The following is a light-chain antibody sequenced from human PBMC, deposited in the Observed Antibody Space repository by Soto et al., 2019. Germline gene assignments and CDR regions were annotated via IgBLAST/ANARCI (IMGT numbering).Light chain of an antibody. CDR1: QGISNY. Sequence: DIQMTQSPSSLSASVGDRVTITCRAIQGISNYLAWYQQKPGKVPKLLIYAASTLQSGVPSRFSGSGSGTDFTLTISSLQSEDFAIYFCQQYSKWPPRYTFGQGTKVDIK. CDR2: AAS. CDR3: QQYSKWPPRYT. V-gene: IGKV1-27*01. J-gene: IGKJ2*01.